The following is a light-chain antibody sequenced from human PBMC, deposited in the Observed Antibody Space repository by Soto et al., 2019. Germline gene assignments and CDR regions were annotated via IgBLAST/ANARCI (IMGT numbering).Light chain of an antibody. CDR2: ESS. CDR3: HHYET. CDR1: QNVANY. Sequence: EIVLTQSPATLSLSPGERATLSCRASQNVANYLDWYQQKPGQAPRLLIYESSNRATGIAARFSGSGSGTDFTLTISSLEPEDFAVYYCHHYETFGQGTKVEIK. V-gene: IGKV3-11*01. J-gene: IGKJ1*01.